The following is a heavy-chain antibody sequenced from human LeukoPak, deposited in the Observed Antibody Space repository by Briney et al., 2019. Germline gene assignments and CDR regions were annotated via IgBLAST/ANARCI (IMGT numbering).Heavy chain of an antibody. J-gene: IGHJ4*02. CDR2: LYASGTT. V-gene: IGHV3-66*01. D-gene: IGHD1-26*01. CDR1: GFTFSSYY. Sequence: GGSLRLSCVASGFTFSSYYMSWVRQAPGKGLEWVSVLYASGTTKYADSVKGRFTISRDTSDNTLNLQMNGLGAEDSAVYYCAAKGNGHTGIYVFAHWGQGTLVTVSA. CDR3: AAKGNGHTGIYVFAH.